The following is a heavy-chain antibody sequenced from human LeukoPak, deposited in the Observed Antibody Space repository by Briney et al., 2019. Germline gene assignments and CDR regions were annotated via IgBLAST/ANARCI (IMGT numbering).Heavy chain of an antibody. CDR2: INPNTGGT. J-gene: IGHJ4*02. CDR1: GYSFSDNY. V-gene: IGHV1-2*02. CDR3: ARTYSFYDPFDY. Sequence: ASVKVPCKASGYSFSDNYMHWVRQAPGQGLERMGWINPNTGGTNYAQKFQGRVTMTRDTSISTAYMELSRLRSDDTAVYYCARTYSFYDPFDYWGQGTLVTVSS. D-gene: IGHD3-3*01.